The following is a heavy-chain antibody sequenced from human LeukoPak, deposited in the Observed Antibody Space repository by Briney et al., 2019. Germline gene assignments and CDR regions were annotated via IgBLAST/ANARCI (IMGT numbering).Heavy chain of an antibody. V-gene: IGHV4-30-4*01. CDR3: AREGSAGNNLVDP. CDR1: GDSFSGGDFY. D-gene: IGHD1/OR15-1a*01. J-gene: IGHJ5*02. Sequence: SQTLSLTCTVSGDSFSGGDFYWSWIRQPPGKGLEWIGYIYSSGSTHYNPSLKSRVTISVDTSKNQFSLKLSSVTAADTAVYYCAREGSAGNNLVDPWGQGTLVTGS. CDR2: IYSSGST.